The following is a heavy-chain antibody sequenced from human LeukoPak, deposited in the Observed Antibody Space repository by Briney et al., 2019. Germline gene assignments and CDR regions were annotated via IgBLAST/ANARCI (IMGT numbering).Heavy chain of an antibody. Sequence: GGSLRLSCAASGFTFSSYAMSWVRQAPGKGLEWVSVISGSGGSTYYADSVKGRFTIPRDNSKNTLYLQMNSLRAEDTAVYYCAKGAVAGYYYYGMDVWGQGTTVTVSS. V-gene: IGHV3-23*01. CDR2: ISGSGGST. CDR3: AKGAVAGYYYYGMDV. D-gene: IGHD6-19*01. J-gene: IGHJ6*02. CDR1: GFTFSSYA.